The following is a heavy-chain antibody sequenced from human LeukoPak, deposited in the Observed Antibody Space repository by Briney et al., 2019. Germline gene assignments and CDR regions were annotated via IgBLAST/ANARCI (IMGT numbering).Heavy chain of an antibody. V-gene: IGHV4-59*01. D-gene: IGHD4-17*01. CDR2: IYYSGST. Sequence: PSETLSLTCTVSGGSISSYYWSWIRQPPGKGLEWIGYIYYSGSTNYNPSLKSRVTISIDTSKNQFSLKLSSVTAADTAVYYCARSDYGHCFDYWGQGTLVTASS. CDR3: ARSDYGHCFDY. CDR1: GGSISSYY. J-gene: IGHJ4*02.